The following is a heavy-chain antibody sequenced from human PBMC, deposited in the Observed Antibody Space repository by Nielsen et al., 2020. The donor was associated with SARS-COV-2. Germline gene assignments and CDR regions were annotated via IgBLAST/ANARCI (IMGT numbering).Heavy chain of an antibody. Sequence: PGKALEWLALIYWDDDKRYSPSLKSRLTITKDTSTNQVVLTMTNMDPVYTATYYCAHATYYDFWSGYPQGGWFDPWGQGTLVTVS. J-gene: IGHJ5*02. D-gene: IGHD3-3*01. V-gene: IGHV2-5*02. CDR3: AHATYYDFWSGYPQGGWFDP. CDR2: IYWDDDK.